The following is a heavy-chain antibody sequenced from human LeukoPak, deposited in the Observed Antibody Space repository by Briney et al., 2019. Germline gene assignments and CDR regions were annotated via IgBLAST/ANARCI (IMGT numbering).Heavy chain of an antibody. J-gene: IGHJ4*02. CDR3: ARHIGLTTRYLDY. Sequence: PGESPKISFKGSGYKFTSYWIAWVRQMPGKGLEWMGMIYPDDSDTRYSPSFQGHVTISADKSVSTAYLQWSSLKDSDTAMYYCARHIGLTTRYLDYWGQGTPVTVSP. CDR1: GYKFTSYW. V-gene: IGHV5-51*01. CDR2: IYPDDSDT. D-gene: IGHD4/OR15-4a*01.